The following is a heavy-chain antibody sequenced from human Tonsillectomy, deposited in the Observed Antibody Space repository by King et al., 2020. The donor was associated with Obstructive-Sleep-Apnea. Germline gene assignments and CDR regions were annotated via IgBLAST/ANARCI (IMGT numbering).Heavy chain of an antibody. Sequence: LALQGSGPGLVKPSETLSLTCTVSGGSISSSSYYWGWIRQPPGKGLEWIGSIYYSGSTYYNPSLKSRVTISVDTSKNQFSLKLSSVTAADTAVYYCARRSKQWLTPIDYWGQGTLVTVSS. J-gene: IGHJ4*02. V-gene: IGHV4-39*01. CDR2: IYYSGST. CDR1: GGSISSSSYY. D-gene: IGHD6-19*01. CDR3: ARRSKQWLTPIDY.